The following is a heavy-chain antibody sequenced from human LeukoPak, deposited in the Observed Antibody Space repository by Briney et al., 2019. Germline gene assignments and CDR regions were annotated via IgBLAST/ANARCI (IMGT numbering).Heavy chain of an antibody. CDR1: GGSIFSYY. CDR2: IYSNGIT. J-gene: IGHJ2*01. Sequence: SETLSLTCTVSGGSIFSYYFNWIRQPPGKGLEWIGYIYSNGITSYNPSLRSRSTISIDTSKNQFSLRVTSVTAADTATYCCARRAYYDTSGYYPASGYFDLWGRGPLVTVSS. CDR3: ARRAYYDTSGYYPASGYFDL. D-gene: IGHD3-22*01. V-gene: IGHV4-4*09.